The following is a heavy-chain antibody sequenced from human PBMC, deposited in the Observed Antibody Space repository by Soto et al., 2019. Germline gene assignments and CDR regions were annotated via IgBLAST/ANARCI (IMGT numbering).Heavy chain of an antibody. CDR2: ISGSGGST. CDR1: GFTFSSYA. CDR3: AKDKGDYDFWSGYYPQFDY. V-gene: IGHV3-23*01. Sequence: GGSLRLSCAASGFTFSSYAMSWVRQAPGKGLEWVSAISGSGGSTYYADSVKGRFTISRDNSKNTLYLQMNSLRAEDTAVYYCAKDKGDYDFWSGYYPQFDYWGQGTLVTVSS. D-gene: IGHD3-3*01. J-gene: IGHJ4*02.